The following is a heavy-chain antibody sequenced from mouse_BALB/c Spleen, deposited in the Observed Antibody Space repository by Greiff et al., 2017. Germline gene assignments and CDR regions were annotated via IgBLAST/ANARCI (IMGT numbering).Heavy chain of an antibody. CDR3: ARLGDYRYDEDVYYAMDY. CDR1: GFNIKDYY. V-gene: IGHV14-1*02. CDR2: IDPENGNT. D-gene: IGHD2-14*01. Sequence: EVQRVESGAELVRPGALVKLSCKASGFNIKDYYMHWVKQRPEQGLEWIGWIDPENGNTIYDPKFQGKASITADTSSNTAYLQLSSLTSEDTAVYYCARLGDYRYDEDVYYAMDYWGQGTSVTVSS. J-gene: IGHJ4*01.